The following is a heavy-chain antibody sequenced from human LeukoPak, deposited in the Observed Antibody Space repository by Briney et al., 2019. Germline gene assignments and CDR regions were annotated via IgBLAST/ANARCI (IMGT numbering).Heavy chain of an antibody. V-gene: IGHV4-38-2*01. CDR1: GYSISSGYY. CDR2: IYHSGST. Sequence: SETLSHTCAVSGYSISSGYYWGWIRQPPGKGLAWIGSIYHSGSTYYNPSLKSRVTISVDTSKNQFSLKLSSVTAADTAVYYCARQGGIVVVPAAREYNWFDPWGQGTLVTVSS. CDR3: ARQGGIVVVPAAREYNWFDP. D-gene: IGHD2-2*01. J-gene: IGHJ5*02.